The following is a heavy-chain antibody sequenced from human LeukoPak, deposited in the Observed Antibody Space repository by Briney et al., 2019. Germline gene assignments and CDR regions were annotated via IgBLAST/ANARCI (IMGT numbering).Heavy chain of an antibody. V-gene: IGHV4-34*01. CDR3: ARRGAAGTSPHYNWFDP. D-gene: IGHD6-13*01. Sequence: SETLSLTCAVYGGSFSGYYWSWIRQPPGKGLEWIGEINHSGSTNYNPSLKSRVTISVDKSKNQFSLKLSSVTAADTAVYYCARRGAAGTSPHYNWFDPWGQGTLVTVSS. J-gene: IGHJ5*02. CDR1: GGSFSGYY. CDR2: INHSGST.